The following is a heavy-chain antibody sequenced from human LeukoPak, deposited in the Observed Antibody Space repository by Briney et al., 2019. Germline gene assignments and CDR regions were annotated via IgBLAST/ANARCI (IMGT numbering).Heavy chain of an antibody. CDR1: GFTFSSYP. CDR2: IYGSGGST. J-gene: IGHJ4*02. V-gene: IGHV3-23*05. D-gene: IGHD4/OR15-4a*01. Sequence: GGSLRLSCAASGFTFSSYPMSRVRQAPGKGLEWVSGIYGSGGSTYYADSVKGRFTISRDNSKNTLFLQMNSLRAEDTAVYYCAKSRFQATNYDYWGQGTLVTVSS. CDR3: AKSRFQATNYDY.